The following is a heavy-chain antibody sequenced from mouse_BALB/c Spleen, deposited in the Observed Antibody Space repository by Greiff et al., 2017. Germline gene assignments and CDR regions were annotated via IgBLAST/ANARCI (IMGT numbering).Heavy chain of an antibody. CDR1: GFTFSSYA. V-gene: IGHV5-6-5*01. CDR3: ARGGTEDYFDY. CDR2: ISSGGST. Sequence: EVKLMESGGGLVKPGGSLKLSCAASGFTFSSYAMSWVRQTPEKRLEWVASISSGGSTYYPDSVKGRFTISRDNARNILYLQMSSLRSEDTAMYYCARGGTEDYFDYWGQGTTLTVSS. J-gene: IGHJ2*01. D-gene: IGHD3-1*01.